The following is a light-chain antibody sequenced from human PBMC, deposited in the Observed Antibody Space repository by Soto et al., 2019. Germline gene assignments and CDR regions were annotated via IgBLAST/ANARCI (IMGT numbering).Light chain of an antibody. J-gene: IGKJ1*01. CDR1: QRISGS. CDR3: QQSYSTPWT. Sequence: DIQMTQSPTSLSASVGDRVTITCRTSQRISGSLNWYQQKPGKAPNLLIYDVSSLQRGVPSRFRGSGSGTDFTLTITSLQPEDFTTYYCQQSYSTPWTFGQGTKVEIK. V-gene: IGKV1-39*01. CDR2: DVS.